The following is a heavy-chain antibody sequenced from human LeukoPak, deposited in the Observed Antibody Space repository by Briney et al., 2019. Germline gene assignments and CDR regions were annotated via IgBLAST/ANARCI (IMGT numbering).Heavy chain of an antibody. V-gene: IGHV3-23*01. CDR1: EFTFSSYA. CDR3: AKDRVINMGQGVKGGFDY. CDR2: INGGGGSP. Sequence: GGSLRLSCAASEFTFSSYAMSWVRQAPGKGLEWVSSINGGGGSPYYADSVKDRFTISRDNSKNTLYLQMNSLRAEDTAVYYCAKDRVINMGQGVKGGFDYWGQGILVTVSS. D-gene: IGHD3-10*01. J-gene: IGHJ4*02.